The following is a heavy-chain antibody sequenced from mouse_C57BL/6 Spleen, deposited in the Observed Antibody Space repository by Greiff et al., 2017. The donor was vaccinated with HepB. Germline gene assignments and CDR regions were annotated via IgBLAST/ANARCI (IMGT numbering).Heavy chain of an antibody. D-gene: IGHD2-5*01. J-gene: IGHJ3*01. CDR2: IYPGNSDT. CDR3: TRGNYSNYVGWFAY. Sequence: VQLQQSGTVLARPGASVKMSCKTSGYTFTSYWMHWVKQRPGQGLEWIGAIYPGNSDTSYNQKFKGKAKLTAVTSASTAYMELSSLTNEDSAVYYCTRGNYSNYVGWFAYWGQGTLVTVSA. V-gene: IGHV1-5*01. CDR1: GYTFTSYW.